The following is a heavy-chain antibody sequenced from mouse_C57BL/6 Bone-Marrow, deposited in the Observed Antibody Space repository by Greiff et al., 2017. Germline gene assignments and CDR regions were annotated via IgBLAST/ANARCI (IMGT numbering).Heavy chain of an antibody. CDR3: ARMRRWYYDV. Sequence: QVQLQQPGAELVKPGASVKLSCKASGYTFTSYWLHWVKQRPGQGLEWIGMIHPNSGSTNYNEKFKSKATLTVDKSSSTAYMQLSSLASEASAVYNCARMRRWYYDVWYTGTTVTVTS. J-gene: IGHJ1*03. CDR1: GYTFTSYW. V-gene: IGHV1-64*01. CDR2: IHPNSGST.